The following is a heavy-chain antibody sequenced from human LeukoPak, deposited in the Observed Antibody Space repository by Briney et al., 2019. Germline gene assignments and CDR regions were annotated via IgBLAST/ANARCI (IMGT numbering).Heavy chain of an antibody. CDR1: GGSISSYY. D-gene: IGHD3-22*01. CDR2: IYTSGST. CDR3: ARESDDSSGYLTGYFDY. Sequence: KSSETLSLTCTVSGGSISSYYWSWIRQPAGKGLEWIGRIYTSGSTNYNPSLKSRVTMSVDTSKNQFSLKLSSVTAADTAVYYCARESDDSSGYLTGYFDYWGQETLVTVSS. J-gene: IGHJ4*02. V-gene: IGHV4-4*07.